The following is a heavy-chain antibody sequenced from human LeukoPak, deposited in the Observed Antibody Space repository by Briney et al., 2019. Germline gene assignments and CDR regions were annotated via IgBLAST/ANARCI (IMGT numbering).Heavy chain of an antibody. Sequence: GGSLRPSCVASGFTFSSHWMHWVRQAPGKGLEWVANVKEDGSEKYYVDSVRGRFIISRDNAKNSLYLQMNSLRGEDTAVYYCARGTPFGAYWGQGTLVTVSS. CDR1: GFTFSSHW. CDR3: ARGTPFGAY. D-gene: IGHD3-16*01. V-gene: IGHV3-7*03. J-gene: IGHJ4*02. CDR2: VKEDGSEK.